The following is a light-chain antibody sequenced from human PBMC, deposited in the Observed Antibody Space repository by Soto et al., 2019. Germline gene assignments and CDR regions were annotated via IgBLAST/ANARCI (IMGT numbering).Light chain of an antibody. CDR2: EVS. Sequence: QSALTQPASVSGSPGQSITISCTGTSSDVGGYDYVSWYQQHPGKAPKLMIYEVSNRPSGVPNRFSGSKSGNTASLTISGLQAEDEADYYCSSYTSSSPYVFGTGTKLTVL. CDR1: SSDVGGYDY. J-gene: IGLJ1*01. V-gene: IGLV2-14*01. CDR3: SSYTSSSPYV.